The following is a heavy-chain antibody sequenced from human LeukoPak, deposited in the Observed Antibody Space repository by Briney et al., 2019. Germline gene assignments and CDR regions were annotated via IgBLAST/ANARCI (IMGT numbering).Heavy chain of an antibody. Sequence: PGGSLRLSCAASGFTFRSHWMHWVRQAPGKGLAWVSRIKSDGSSTSYADSVKGRFTISRDNAKNTLYLQMNSLRAEDTAVYYCAKDVGLAWYFCLDVWGQGTTVTVSS. D-gene: IGHD3-3*01. CDR2: IKSDGSST. CDR1: GFTFRSHW. V-gene: IGHV3-74*01. CDR3: AKDVGLAWYFCLDV. J-gene: IGHJ6*02.